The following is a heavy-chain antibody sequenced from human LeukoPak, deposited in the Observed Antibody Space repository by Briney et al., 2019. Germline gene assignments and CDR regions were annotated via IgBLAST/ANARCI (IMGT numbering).Heavy chain of an antibody. D-gene: IGHD6-13*01. Sequence: GGSLRLSCAASGFTFSSYSMNWVRQAPGKGLEWVSTISSSSSYIYYADSVKGRFTISRDNAKNSLYLQMNSLRAEDTAVYYCARDMSIAAAGTHRGDYWGQGTLVTVSS. J-gene: IGHJ4*02. CDR3: ARDMSIAAAGTHRGDY. CDR1: GFTFSSYS. V-gene: IGHV3-21*01. CDR2: ISSSSSYI.